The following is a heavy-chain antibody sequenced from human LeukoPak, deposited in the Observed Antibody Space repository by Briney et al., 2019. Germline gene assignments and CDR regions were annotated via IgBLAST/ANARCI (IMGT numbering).Heavy chain of an antibody. CDR1: GFTFSSCS. D-gene: IGHD5-18*01. V-gene: IGHV3-21*01. Sequence: GGSLRLFCAASGFTFSSCSMNRARQAPGKWMEWVSSISSSSSYIYYADSVKGRFTVSRDNAKNSLYLQMNSLRAEDTAVYYCARDRYSYGQYFDYWGQGTLVTVSS. CDR2: ISSSSSYI. J-gene: IGHJ4*02. CDR3: ARDRYSYGQYFDY.